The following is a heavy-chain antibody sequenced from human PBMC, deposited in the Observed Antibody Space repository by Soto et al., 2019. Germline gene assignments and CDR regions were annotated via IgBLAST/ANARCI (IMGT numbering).Heavy chain of an antibody. CDR2: ISYDGSNK. J-gene: IGHJ4*02. D-gene: IGHD6-19*01. CDR1: GFTFSSYG. CDR3: AKDGSQWLPIDY. V-gene: IGHV3-30*18. Sequence: QVQLVESGGGVVQPGRSLRLSCAASGFTFSSYGMHWVRQAPGKWLEWVAVISYDGSNKYYADSVKGRFTISRDNSKNTLYLQMNSLRAEDTAVYYCAKDGSQWLPIDYWGQGTLVTVSS.